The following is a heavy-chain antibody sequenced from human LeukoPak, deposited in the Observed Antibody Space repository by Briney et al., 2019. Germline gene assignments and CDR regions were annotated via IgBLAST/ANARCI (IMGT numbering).Heavy chain of an antibody. CDR1: GFTFSSYW. D-gene: IGHD6-19*01. CDR2: IKQDGSEK. Sequence: PGGSLRLSCAASGFTFSSYWMSWVRQAPGKGLEWVANIKQDGSEKYYVDSVKGRLTISRDNAKNSLYLQMNSLRAEDTAVYYCARIRARPFGSSSGQPAYYYYGMDVWGQGTTVTVSS. V-gene: IGHV3-7*01. J-gene: IGHJ6*02. CDR3: ARIRARPFGSSSGQPAYYYYGMDV.